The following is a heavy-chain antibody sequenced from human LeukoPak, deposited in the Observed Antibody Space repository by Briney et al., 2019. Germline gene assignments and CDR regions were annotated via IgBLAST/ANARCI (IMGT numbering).Heavy chain of an antibody. J-gene: IGHJ6*03. Sequence: ASVKVSCKASGYTFTGYYMHWVRQAPGQGLEWMGWISAYNGNTNYAQKLQGRVTMTTDTSTSTAYMELRSLRSDDTAVYYCARDHYYGSGSPDYYYYYMDVWGKGTTVTISS. D-gene: IGHD3-10*01. CDR2: ISAYNGNT. CDR3: ARDHYYGSGSPDYYYYYMDV. CDR1: GYTFTGYY. V-gene: IGHV1-18*04.